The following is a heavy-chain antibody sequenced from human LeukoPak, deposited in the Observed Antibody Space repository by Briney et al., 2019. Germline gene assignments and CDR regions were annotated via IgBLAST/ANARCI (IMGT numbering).Heavy chain of an antibody. J-gene: IGHJ6*04. D-gene: IGHD2-2*01. V-gene: IGHV4-34*01. Sequence: KPSEPLSLTCAVYGGSFSGYYWSWIRQPPGKGLDWIGEINHSGSTNYNPSLKSRVTISVDTSKNQFSLKLSSVTAADTAVYYCARGRDCSSTSCYLSRYYYYGMDVWGKGTTVTVSS. CDR3: ARGRDCSSTSCYLSRYYYYGMDV. CDR2: INHSGST. CDR1: GGSFSGYY.